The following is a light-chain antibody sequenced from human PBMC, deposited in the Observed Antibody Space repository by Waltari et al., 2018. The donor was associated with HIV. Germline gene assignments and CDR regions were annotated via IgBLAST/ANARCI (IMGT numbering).Light chain of an antibody. CDR1: GYNIGAGYD. Sequence: QPGLRQPPSVSGAPGQRVTVSCAGNGYNIGAGYDVHWYQQFPASAPRIVSYASRSRPSGISVRISASKSGTSASLAITALQAEDEAHYYCQTYDNSLRAWVFGGGTKLTVL. CDR3: QTYDNSLRAWV. V-gene: IGLV1-40*01. J-gene: IGLJ3*02. CDR2: ASR.